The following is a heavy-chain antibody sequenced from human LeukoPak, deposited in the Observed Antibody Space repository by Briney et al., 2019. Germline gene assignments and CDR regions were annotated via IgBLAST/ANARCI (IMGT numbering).Heavy chain of an antibody. D-gene: IGHD3-10*01. CDR2: ISPYNGNT. J-gene: IGHJ6*03. CDR3: ASYYYGSGTGRGNYYYYYMDV. CDR1: GYTFTNYG. V-gene: IGHV1-18*01. Sequence: GASVKVSCKASGYTFTNYGVIWVRQAPGQGLEWMGWISPYNGNTNYAQKLQGRVTMTTDTSTSTAYMELSSLRSEDTAVYYCASYYYGSGTGRGNYYYYYMDVWGKGTTVTISS.